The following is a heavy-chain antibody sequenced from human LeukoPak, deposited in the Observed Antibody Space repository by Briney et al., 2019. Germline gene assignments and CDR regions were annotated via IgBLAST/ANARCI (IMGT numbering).Heavy chain of an antibody. Sequence: GGSLRLSCAASGFTFSSYWMSWVRQAPGKGLEWVANIKQDGSEKYYVDSVKGRFTISRDNAKNSLYLQMNSLRAEDMALYYCAKAHYGSGSQPLDYWGQGTLVTVSS. CDR1: GFTFSSYW. CDR2: IKQDGSEK. CDR3: AKAHYGSGSQPLDY. J-gene: IGHJ4*02. V-gene: IGHV3-7*03. D-gene: IGHD3-10*01.